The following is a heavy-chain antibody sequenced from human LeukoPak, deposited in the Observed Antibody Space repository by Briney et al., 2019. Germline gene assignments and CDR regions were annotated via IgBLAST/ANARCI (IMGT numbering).Heavy chain of an antibody. CDR3: AKDIVVVPAANNWFDP. J-gene: IGHJ5*02. CDR1: GFTFSRDA. V-gene: IGHV3-30*04. CDR2: ISYDGSNK. D-gene: IGHD2-2*01. Sequence: GGSLRLSCAASGFTFSRDAMHWVRQAPGKGLEWVAVISYDGSNKYYADSVKGRFTISRDNSKNTLYLQMNSLRAEDTAVYHCAKDIVVVPAANNWFDPWGQGTLVTVSS.